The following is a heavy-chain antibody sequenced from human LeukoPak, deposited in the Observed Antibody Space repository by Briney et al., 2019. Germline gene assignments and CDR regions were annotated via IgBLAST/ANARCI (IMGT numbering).Heavy chain of an antibody. Sequence: GGSLRLSCAASGSTFSSYAMSWVRQAPGKGLEYVSTISAGGGITFYADSMKGRSTISRDNSRSTVYLQMNSLRVEDTAVYYCARGGGLLWLGEFPNCFDTWGQGTLVTVSS. J-gene: IGHJ5*02. D-gene: IGHD3-10*01. CDR1: GSTFSSYA. CDR2: ISAGGGIT. V-gene: IGHV3-23*01. CDR3: ARGGGLLWLGEFPNCFDT.